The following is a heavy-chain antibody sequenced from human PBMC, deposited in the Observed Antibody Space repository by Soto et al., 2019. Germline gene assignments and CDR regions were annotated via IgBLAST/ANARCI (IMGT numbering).Heavy chain of an antibody. J-gene: IGHJ4*02. D-gene: IGHD2-2*01. Sequence: SETLSLTCTVSGDSISSFYWTWIRQPPGKGLEWVCYIFSSGSTNYNPSLKSRVTISVDTSENQFSLKLTSVTAADTAVYYCARVGYCSSTPCWPIGYFEYWGQGTLVTVSS. CDR3: ARVGYCSSTPCWPIGYFEY. CDR1: GDSISSFY. CDR2: IFSSGST. V-gene: IGHV4-59*01.